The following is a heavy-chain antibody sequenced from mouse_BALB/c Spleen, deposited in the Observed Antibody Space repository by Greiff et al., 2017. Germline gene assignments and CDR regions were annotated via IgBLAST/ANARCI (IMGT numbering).Heavy chain of an antibody. J-gene: IGHJ4*01. CDR1: GYTFTSYW. D-gene: IGHD2-1*01. Sequence: QVQLQQPGAELVKPGASVKLSCKASGYTFTSYWMHWVKHRPGQGLEWIGEINPSNGRTNYNEKFKSKATLTVDKSSSTAYMQLSSLTSEDSAVYYWARGGNDAMDYWGQGTSVTVSS. CDR2: INPSNGRT. CDR3: ARGGNDAMDY. V-gene: IGHV1S81*02.